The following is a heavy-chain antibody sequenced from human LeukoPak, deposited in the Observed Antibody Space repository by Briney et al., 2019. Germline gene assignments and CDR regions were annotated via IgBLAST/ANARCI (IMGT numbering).Heavy chain of an antibody. CDR3: ARIKVEMATIIDY. CDR1: GGSISSSSYY. Sequence: SETPSLTCTVSGGSISSSSYYWGWIRQPPGKGLEWIGSIYYSGSTYYNPSLKSRVTISVDTSKNQFSLKLSSVTAADTAVYYCARIKVEMATIIDYWGQGTLVTVSS. CDR2: IYYSGST. J-gene: IGHJ4*02. V-gene: IGHV4-39*07. D-gene: IGHD5-24*01.